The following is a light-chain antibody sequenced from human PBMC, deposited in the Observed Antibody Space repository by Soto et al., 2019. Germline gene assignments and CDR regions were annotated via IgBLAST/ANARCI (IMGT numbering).Light chain of an antibody. J-gene: IGKJ1*01. CDR1: QIVAYSH. CDR2: VAS. V-gene: IGKV3-20*01. Sequence: ENVLTQTPDTLSLSLGETATLACRASQIVAYSHLAWYQQKPGQAPRLLISVASSRAIGIPDRFSGSGSGTHFTLTISKLAPEHSAMYYCHQYSSSPLTFGQGTKVEI. CDR3: HQYSSSPLT.